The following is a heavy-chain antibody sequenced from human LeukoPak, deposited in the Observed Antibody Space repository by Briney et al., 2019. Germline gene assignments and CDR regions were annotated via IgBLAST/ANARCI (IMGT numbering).Heavy chain of an antibody. CDR1: GFTFDDYG. Sequence: GGSLRLSCAASGFTFDDYGMSWVRQAPGKGLEWVSGINWNGGSTGYADSVKGRFTISRDNAKNSLYLQMNSLRAEDTAVYYCAAEYGSGSEDAFDIWGQGTMVTVSS. D-gene: IGHD3-10*01. J-gene: IGHJ3*02. V-gene: IGHV3-20*04. CDR3: AAEYGSGSEDAFDI. CDR2: INWNGGST.